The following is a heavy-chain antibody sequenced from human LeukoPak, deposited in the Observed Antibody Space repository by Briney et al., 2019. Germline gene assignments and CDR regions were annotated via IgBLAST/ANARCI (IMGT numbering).Heavy chain of an antibody. CDR3: ARDRFGGGSSLAAY. CDR2: IYYSGST. D-gene: IGHD1-26*01. Sequence: PSETLSLTCTVSGGSISSSSYYWGWIRQPPGKGLEWIGSIYYSGSTSYNPSLKSRVTISVDTSKNQFSLKLSSVTAADTAVYYCARDRFGGGSSLAAYWGQGTLVTVSS. J-gene: IGHJ4*02. CDR1: GGSISSSSYY. V-gene: IGHV4-39*02.